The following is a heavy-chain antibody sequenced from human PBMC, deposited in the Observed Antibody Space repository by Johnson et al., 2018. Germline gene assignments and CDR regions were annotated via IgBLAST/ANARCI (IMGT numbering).Heavy chain of an antibody. CDR3: TKEAVEVATTFQH. J-gene: IGHJ1*01. CDR1: GFTFDDYA. V-gene: IGHV3-9*01. Sequence: EVQLVESGGGLVQPGRSLRLSCAASGFTFDDYAMHWVRKAPGKGLEWVSGISWNSGSIGYADCVKGRFTISSDNAKNALYLQMDSLRAVDTAWYYCTKEAVEVATTFQHWGQGTLVTVAS. CDR2: ISWNSGSI. D-gene: IGHD5-12*01.